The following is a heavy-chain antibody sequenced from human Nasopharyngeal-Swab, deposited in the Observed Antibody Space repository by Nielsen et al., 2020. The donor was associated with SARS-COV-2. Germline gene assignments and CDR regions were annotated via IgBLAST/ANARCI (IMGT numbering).Heavy chain of an antibody. CDR2: IYYSGST. CDR3: ARGGNVLVWFGELSHFDY. J-gene: IGHJ4*02. CDR1: GGSISSYY. V-gene: IGHV4-59*12. Sequence: SETLSLTCTVSGGSISSYYWSWIRQPPGKGLEWIGYIYYSGSTYYNPSLKSRVIISVDTSKNQFSLKLSSVTAADTAVYYCARGGNVLVWFGELSHFDYWGQGILVTVSS. D-gene: IGHD3-10*01.